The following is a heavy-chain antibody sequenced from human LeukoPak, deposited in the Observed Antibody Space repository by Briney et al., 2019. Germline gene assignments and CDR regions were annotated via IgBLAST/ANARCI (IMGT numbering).Heavy chain of an antibody. J-gene: IGHJ6*03. CDR1: ENSFTDYW. CDR2: IYPRDSHT. CDR3: TRFDFYYYYMDF. V-gene: IGHV5-51*01. Sequence: GESLKISCKASENSFTDYWIGWVRQMPGKGLEWMGIIYPRDSHTIYSPSFQGQVTVSADKSITTAYLQWSSLKATDTAIYYCTRFDFYYYYMDFWGKGTTVSVSS.